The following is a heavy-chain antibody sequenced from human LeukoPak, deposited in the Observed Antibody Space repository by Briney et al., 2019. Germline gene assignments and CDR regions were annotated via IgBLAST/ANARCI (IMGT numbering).Heavy chain of an antibody. CDR3: ARAPVTSCRGAFCYPFDL. J-gene: IGHJ4*02. D-gene: IGHD2-21*01. CDR1: GFPLGSYA. Sequence: GGSLRLSCAASGFPLGSYAMSWVRQVPGKGLEWVSATSSSDDGTYHADSVRGRFTIYRDNFRNTLYLQMNRLRVEDAALYYCARAPVTSCRGAFCYPFDLWGQGVLVTVSS. V-gene: IGHV3-23*01. CDR2: TSSSDDGT.